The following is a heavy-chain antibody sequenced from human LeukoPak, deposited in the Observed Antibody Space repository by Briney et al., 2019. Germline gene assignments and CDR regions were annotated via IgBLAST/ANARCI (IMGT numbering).Heavy chain of an antibody. V-gene: IGHV6-1*01. D-gene: IGHD6-13*01. CDR2: TYYRSKWYN. J-gene: IGHJ5*02. CDR1: GDSVSSNSAA. CDR3: ARGPRIAAAGMGPLDPSSWFDP. Sequence: SQTLSLTCAISGDSVSSNSAAWNWIRQSPSRGLEWLGRTYYRSKWYNDYAVSVKSRITINPDTSKNQFSLQLNSVTPEDTAVYYCARGPRIAAAGMGPLDPSSWFDPWGQGTLVTVSS.